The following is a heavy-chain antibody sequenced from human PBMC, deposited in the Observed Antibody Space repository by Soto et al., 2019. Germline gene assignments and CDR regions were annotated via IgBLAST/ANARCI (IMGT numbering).Heavy chain of an antibody. CDR3: ASTGVDNWNYPPGVSVLDY. J-gene: IGHJ4*02. Sequence: QVQLQESGPGLVKPSQTLSLTCTVSGGSINSGTFYWSWIRQHPGKGLEWIGYISYNGNTYYNPSLQSRLTISIDTSKNQFSLELSSVTAADTAVYYCASTGVDNWNYPPGVSVLDYWGQGTLVTVSS. CDR2: ISYNGNT. D-gene: IGHD1-7*01. V-gene: IGHV4-31*03. CDR1: GGSINSGTFY.